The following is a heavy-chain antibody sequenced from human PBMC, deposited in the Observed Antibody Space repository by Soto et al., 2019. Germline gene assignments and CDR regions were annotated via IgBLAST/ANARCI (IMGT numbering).Heavy chain of an antibody. J-gene: IGHJ6*02. CDR2: IDPSDSYT. D-gene: IGHD6-13*01. CDR1: GYSFTSYW. V-gene: IGHV5-10-1*01. CDR3: ARSPGIAAAGILSSSCMVV. Sequence: GESLKISCKGSGYSFTSYWISWVRQMPGKGLEWMGRIDPSDSYTNYSPSFQGHVTISADKSISTAYLQWSSLKASDTAMYYCARSPGIAAAGILSSSCMVVWGQGTTVTVSS.